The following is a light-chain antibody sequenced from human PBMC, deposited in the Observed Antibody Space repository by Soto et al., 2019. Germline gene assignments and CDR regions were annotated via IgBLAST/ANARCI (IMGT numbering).Light chain of an antibody. V-gene: IGKV3-20*01. CDR1: QTINNNF. Sequence: EIVLTQPPGTLSLSPGERATLSCRASQTINNNFLAWYQQKPGQAPRLLIYAAFYRASGIPDSFSASGSGTDFTLTISRLEPDHFAVYYCQQYGTSPSTFGRGTKVDIK. CDR3: QQYGTSPST. J-gene: IGKJ4*02. CDR2: AAF.